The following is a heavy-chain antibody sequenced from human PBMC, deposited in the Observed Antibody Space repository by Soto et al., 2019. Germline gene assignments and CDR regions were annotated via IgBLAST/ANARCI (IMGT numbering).Heavy chain of an antibody. CDR3: ARQNRYSSPCFGGGFAP. Sequence: PGESLKISCQGSGYSFTNYWVGWVRQIPGRGLEWMGIIHPGDSDTRYSPFFQGQVTISADKSISTAYLQWSSLKASDTAMYYCARQNRYSSPCFGGGFAPWGQGTLVPVSS. J-gene: IGHJ5*02. V-gene: IGHV5-51*01. CDR1: GYSFTNYW. CDR2: IHPGDSDT. D-gene: IGHD6-13*01.